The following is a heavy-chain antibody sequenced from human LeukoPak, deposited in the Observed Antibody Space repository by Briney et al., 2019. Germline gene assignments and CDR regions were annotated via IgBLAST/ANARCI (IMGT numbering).Heavy chain of an antibody. V-gene: IGHV1-69*05. CDR3: AIGKSSSGVGYFDY. CDR2: IIPIFGTA. J-gene: IGHJ4*02. Sequence: SVKVSCKASGYTFSSYAISWVRQAPGQGLEWMGGIIPIFGTANYAQKFQGRVTITTDESTSTAYMELSSLRSEDTAVYYCAIGKSSSGVGYFDYWGQGTLVTVSS. D-gene: IGHD6-6*01. CDR1: GYTFSSYA.